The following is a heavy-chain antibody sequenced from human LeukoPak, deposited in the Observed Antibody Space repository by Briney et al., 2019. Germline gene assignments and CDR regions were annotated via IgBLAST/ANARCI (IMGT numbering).Heavy chain of an antibody. V-gene: IGHV1-69*02. J-gene: IGHJ4*02. D-gene: IGHD3-10*01. CDR1: GGTFSRYT. CDR3: ARGFDAYYFDY. Sequence: SVKVSCKASGGTFSRYTISWVRQAPGQGLEWMGRIIPILGIANYAQKFQGRVTITADKSTSTAYMELSSLRSEDTAVYYCARGFDAYYFDYWGQGTLVTVSS. CDR2: IIPILGIA.